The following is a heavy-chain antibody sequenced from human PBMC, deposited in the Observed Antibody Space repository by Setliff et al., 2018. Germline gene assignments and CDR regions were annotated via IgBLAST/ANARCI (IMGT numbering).Heavy chain of an antibody. Sequence: GGSLRLSCVASGFTFSRYAMSWVRQAPGKGLEWVSAISGSGDSTFYADSVKGRFTISRDNSKNTLSLQMNGLRAEDTAVYYCARPLHIMGTSTAYAFDIWGQGTMVTVSS. D-gene: IGHD1-26*01. CDR1: GFTFSRYA. J-gene: IGHJ3*02. CDR3: ARPLHIMGTSTAYAFDI. CDR2: ISGSGDST. V-gene: IGHV3-23*01.